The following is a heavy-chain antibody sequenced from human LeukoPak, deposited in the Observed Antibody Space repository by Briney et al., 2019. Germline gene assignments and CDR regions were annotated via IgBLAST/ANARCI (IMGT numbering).Heavy chain of an antibody. CDR2: INPNSGGT. Sequence: SVKVSCKASGYTFTGYYMHWVRQAPGQGLEWMGRINPNSGGTNYAQKFQGRVTMTRDTSISTAYMELSRLRSDDTAVYYCARGEIVGATKLKIMPDYWGQGTLVTVSS. V-gene: IGHV1-2*06. CDR1: GYTFTGYY. CDR3: ARGEIVGATKLKIMPDY. D-gene: IGHD1-26*01. J-gene: IGHJ4*02.